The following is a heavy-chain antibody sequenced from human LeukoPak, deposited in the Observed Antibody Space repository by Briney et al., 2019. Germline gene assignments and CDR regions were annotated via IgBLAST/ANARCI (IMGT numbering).Heavy chain of an antibody. CDR2: ISDNGAVT. CDR1: GFSFSMYS. D-gene: IGHD1-14*01. CDR3: AKVRGTMAKTYSGFDY. V-gene: IGHV3-23*01. J-gene: IGHJ4*02. Sequence: PGGSLRLSCAASGFSFSMYSMSWIRQAPGKGLEWVSVISDNGAVTFYGDSVKGRFTISRDNSKNTLYLQMSSLRVEDTAVYYCAKVRGTMAKTYSGFDYWGQGTLVTVSS.